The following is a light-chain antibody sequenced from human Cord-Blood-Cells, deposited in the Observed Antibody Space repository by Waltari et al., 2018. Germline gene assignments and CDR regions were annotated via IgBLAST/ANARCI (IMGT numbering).Light chain of an antibody. Sequence: QSALTQPASVSGSPGQSITISCTGTSSDVGGYNYVSWYQQHPGKAPKLIIYDVSQRPSXXSDLFSGSKSGNTASLTISGLQAEDEADYYCSSYTSSSTYVFGTGTKVTVL. V-gene: IGLV2-14*01. CDR2: DVS. J-gene: IGLJ1*01. CDR1: SSDVGGYNY. CDR3: SSYTSSSTYV.